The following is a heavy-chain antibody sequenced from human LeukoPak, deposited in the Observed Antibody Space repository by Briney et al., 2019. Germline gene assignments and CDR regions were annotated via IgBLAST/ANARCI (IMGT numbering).Heavy chain of an antibody. J-gene: IGHJ4*02. V-gene: IGHV3-74*01. CDR1: GFTFSSYW. Sequence: GGSLRLSCAASGFTFSSYWMHWVRQAPGKGLVWVSRINSDGSSTSYADSVKGRFTISRDNAKNTLYLQMNSLRAEDTAVYYCARAFDYYGSGSSFDYWGQGTLVTVSS. CDR3: ARAFDYYGSGSSFDY. D-gene: IGHD3-10*01. CDR2: INSDGSST.